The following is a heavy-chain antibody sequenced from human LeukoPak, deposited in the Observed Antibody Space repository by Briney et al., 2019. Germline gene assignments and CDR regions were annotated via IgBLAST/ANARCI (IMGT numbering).Heavy chain of an antibody. CDR1: GFTFSDYS. Sequence: GGSLRLSCATSGFTFSDYSMTWVRQAPGKGLEWVSSITSTSSHINYADSVRGRFTISRDNAKNALFLQMTSLTDEDTALYYCARARLGYYDEYFDPWGQGAQVTVSS. J-gene: IGHJ5*02. CDR2: ITSTSSHI. CDR3: ARARLGYYDEYFDP. D-gene: IGHD3-16*01. V-gene: IGHV3-21*01.